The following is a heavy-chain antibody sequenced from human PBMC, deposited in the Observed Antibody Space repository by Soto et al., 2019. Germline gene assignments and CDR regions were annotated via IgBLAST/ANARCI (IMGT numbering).Heavy chain of an antibody. D-gene: IGHD3-9*01. J-gene: IGHJ4*02. CDR3: TSYYDILTGSSPPLDY. Sequence: PGGSLRLSCTASGFTFGDYAMSWFRQAPGKGLEWVGFIRSKAYGGTTEYAASVKGRFTISRDDSKSIAYLQMNSLKTEDTAVYYCTSYYDILTGSSPPLDYWGQGTLVTVSS. CDR1: GFTFGDYA. V-gene: IGHV3-49*03. CDR2: IRSKAYGGTT.